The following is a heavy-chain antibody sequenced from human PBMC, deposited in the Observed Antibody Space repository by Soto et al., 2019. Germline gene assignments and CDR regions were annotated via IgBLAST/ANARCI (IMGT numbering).Heavy chain of an antibody. CDR1: GGSISSGGYY. D-gene: IGHD3-10*01. V-gene: IGHV4-31*03. CDR3: ARVQVQSMVRGVYTFDY. J-gene: IGHJ4*02. Sequence: KPSETLSLTCTVSGGSISSGGYYWSWIRQHPGKGLEWIGYIYYSGSTYYNPSLKSRVTISVDTSKNQFSLKLSSVTAADTAVYYCARVQVQSMVRGVYTFDYWGQGTLVTVSS. CDR2: IYYSGST.